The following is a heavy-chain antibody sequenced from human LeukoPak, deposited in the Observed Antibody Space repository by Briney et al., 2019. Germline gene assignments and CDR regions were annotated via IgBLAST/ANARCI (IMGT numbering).Heavy chain of an antibody. D-gene: IGHD3-10*01. CDR1: GFTFSSYG. J-gene: IGHJ4*02. V-gene: IGHV3-49*04. CDR2: IRSKAYGGTT. CDR3: TTGLGSGSYEWDY. Sequence: GGSLRLSCAASGFTFSSYGMHWVRQAPGKGLEWVGFIRSKAYGGTTEYAASVKGRFTISRDDSKSIAYLQMNSLKTEDTAVYYCTTGLGSGSYEWDYWGQGTLVTVSS.